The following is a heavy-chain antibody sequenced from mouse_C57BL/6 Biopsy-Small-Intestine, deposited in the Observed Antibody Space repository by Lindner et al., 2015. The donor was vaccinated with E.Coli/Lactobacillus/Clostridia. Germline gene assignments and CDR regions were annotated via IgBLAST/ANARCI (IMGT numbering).Heavy chain of an antibody. CDR2: IYPGDGDT. Sequence: VQLQESGPELVKPGASVKISCKASGYAFSSSWMNWVKQRPGKGLEWIGRIYPGDGDTNYNGKFKGKATLTADKSSSTAYMQLSSLTSEDSAVYFCARSRGNYYFDYRGQGTTLTVSS. CDR1: GYAFSSSW. J-gene: IGHJ2*01. V-gene: IGHV1-82*01. CDR3: ARSRGNYYFDY. D-gene: IGHD2-1*01.